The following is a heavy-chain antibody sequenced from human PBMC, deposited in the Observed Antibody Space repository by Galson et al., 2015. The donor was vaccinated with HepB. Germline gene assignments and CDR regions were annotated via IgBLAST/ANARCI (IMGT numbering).Heavy chain of an antibody. CDR3: ATEEQWLGYTDDRVDFYYFGMEL. CDR2: IWYDGNKK. J-gene: IGHJ6*02. D-gene: IGHD6-19*01. CDR1: GFTFSKYG. V-gene: IGHV3-33*08. Sequence: SLRLSCATSGFTFSKYGMHWVRQAPGKGLEWVAVIWYDGNKKYYADSVKGRFTIARDNSKNTLFLQMTSLRAEDTAVYYCATEEQWLGYTDDRVDFYYFGMELWGQGTTVIVSS.